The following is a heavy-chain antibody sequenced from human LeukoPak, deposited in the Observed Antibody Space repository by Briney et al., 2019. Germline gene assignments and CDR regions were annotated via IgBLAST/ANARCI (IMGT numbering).Heavy chain of an antibody. CDR1: GYSISSSYY. J-gene: IGHJ4*02. CDR3: ARDSTFEFFDY. Sequence: PSETLSLTCTVSGYSISSSYYWSWIRQPPGKGLEWIGYIYYSGSTNYNPSLKSRVTISVDTSENQFSLKLSSVTAADTAVYYCARDSTFEFFDYWGQGTLVTVSS. V-gene: IGHV4-61*01. D-gene: IGHD3-16*01. CDR2: IYYSGST.